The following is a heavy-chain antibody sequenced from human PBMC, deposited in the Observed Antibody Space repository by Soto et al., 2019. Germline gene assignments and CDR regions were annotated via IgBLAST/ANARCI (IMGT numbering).Heavy chain of an antibody. V-gene: IGHV1-8*02. CDR1: VYTFTSYD. D-gene: IGHD6-6*01. CDR3: ARGIGIAARFRFDP. CDR2: MNPNSGNT. J-gene: IGHJ5*02. Sequence: SVKVCCKASVYTFTSYDSNWVRQATGQGLEWMGWMNPNSGNTGYAQKFQGRVTMTRNTSISTAYMELSSLRSEDTAVYYCARGIGIAARFRFDPWGQGTLVTVSS.